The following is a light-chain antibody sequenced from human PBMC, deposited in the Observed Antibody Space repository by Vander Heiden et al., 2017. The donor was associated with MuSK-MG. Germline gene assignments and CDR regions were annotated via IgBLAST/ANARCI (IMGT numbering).Light chain of an antibody. CDR3: VSHTSSDSWV. V-gene: IGLV2-14*03. CDR1: SSDVGGSNY. Sequence: QSALTQPASVSGSPGQSVTISCTGTSSDVGGSNYVSWFQQNPGKAPKLIIYAVTNRPSGVSNRFSGSKSGNTASLTISGLQAEDEAHYYCVSHTSSDSWVFGGGTRLT. CDR2: AVT. J-gene: IGLJ3*02.